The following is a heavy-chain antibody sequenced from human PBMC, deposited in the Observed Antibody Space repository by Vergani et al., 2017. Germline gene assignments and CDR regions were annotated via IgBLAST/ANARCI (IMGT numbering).Heavy chain of an antibody. J-gene: IGHJ6*03. CDR1: GYTFTSYG. CDR2: ISAYNGNT. Sequence: QVQLVQSGAEVKKPGASVKVSCKASGYTFTSYGISWVRQAPGQGLEWMGWISAYNGNTNYAQKLQGRVTMTTDTSTSTAYMELRSLRSDDTAVYYCAGVGYCSSTSCYIYYYYMDVWGKGTTVTVSS. CDR3: AGVGYCSSTSCYIYYYYMDV. V-gene: IGHV1-18*01. D-gene: IGHD2-2*02.